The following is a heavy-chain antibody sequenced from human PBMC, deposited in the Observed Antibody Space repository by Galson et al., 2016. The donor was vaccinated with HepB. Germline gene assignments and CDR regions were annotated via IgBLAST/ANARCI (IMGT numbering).Heavy chain of an antibody. J-gene: IGHJ3*02. CDR1: GPTLSSHA. Sequence: SLRLSCAASGPTLSSHAMDWVRQAPGKGLEWVASITASGTTTHYADSVEGRFTVSRDSSKKMLFLQMNSLRVEDTAVYYCAKDANFWSGYPEDAFDMWGQGTMVTVSS. CDR3: AKDANFWSGYPEDAFDM. V-gene: IGHV3-23*01. D-gene: IGHD3-3*01. CDR2: ITASGTTT.